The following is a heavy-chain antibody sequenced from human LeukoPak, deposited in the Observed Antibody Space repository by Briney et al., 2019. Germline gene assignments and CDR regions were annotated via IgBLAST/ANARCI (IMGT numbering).Heavy chain of an antibody. D-gene: IGHD2-21*01. J-gene: IGHJ6*03. CDR1: GYTFSDYD. V-gene: IGHV1-8*01. CDR2: MNPTSGDT. Sequence: ASVKVSCKASGYTFSDYDVNWVRQAPGQGLEWMGWMNPTSGDTGYAQKFQGRVTMTRSMSRNTAYMELSGLRSEDTAVYFCARVVMKAFYYYYTDVWGKGTTIIISS. CDR3: ARVVMKAFYYYYTDV.